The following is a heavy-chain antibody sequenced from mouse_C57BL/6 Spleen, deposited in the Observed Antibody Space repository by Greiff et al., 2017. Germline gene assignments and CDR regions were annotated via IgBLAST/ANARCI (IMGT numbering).Heavy chain of an antibody. V-gene: IGHV3-6*01. Sequence: EVQLQQSGPGLVKPSQSLSLTCSVTGYSITSGYYWNWIRQFPGNKLEWIGYISYDGSNNYNPSLKNRIPITRDTSKNQFFLKLNSVTTEDAATYFCARDRDYVGGLFAYWGQGTLVTVSA. CDR3: ARDRDYVGGLFAY. CDR1: GYSITSGYY. J-gene: IGHJ3*01. D-gene: IGHD2-4*01. CDR2: ISYDGSN.